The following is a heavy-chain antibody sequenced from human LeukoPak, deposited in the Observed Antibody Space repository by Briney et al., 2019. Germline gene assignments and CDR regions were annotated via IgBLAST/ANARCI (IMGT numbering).Heavy chain of an antibody. V-gene: IGHV3-7*01. CDR3: ATYSSLNRREFQF. D-gene: IGHD3-22*01. CDR2: IKTDGSEK. Sequence: GGSLRLSCEGSGFTFSNYWMGWVRQAPGKGLQWVANIKTDGSEKYYVDSVKGRFTISRDDAKNSLYLQMNSLRAEDTAVYYCATYSSLNRREFQFWGQGALLTVSS. J-gene: IGHJ1*01. CDR1: GFTFSNYW.